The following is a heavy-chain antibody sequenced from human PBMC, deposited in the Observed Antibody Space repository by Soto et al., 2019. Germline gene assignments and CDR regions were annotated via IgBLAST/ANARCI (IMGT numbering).Heavy chain of an antibody. CDR2: IYYSGST. D-gene: IGHD3-16*02. Sequence: SETLSLTCTVSGGSLSSSTYYWGWIRQPPGKGLEWIGSIYYSGSTYYNPSLKSRFTISRDSSKNTLFLQMNSLTAEDTALYYCARDTHDLGELSSWGQGTLVTVSS. J-gene: IGHJ5*02. V-gene: IGHV4-39*07. CDR3: ARDTHDLGELSS. CDR1: GGSLSSSTYY.